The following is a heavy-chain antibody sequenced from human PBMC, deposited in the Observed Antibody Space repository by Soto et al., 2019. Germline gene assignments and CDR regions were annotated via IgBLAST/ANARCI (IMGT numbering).Heavy chain of an antibody. D-gene: IGHD2-8*02. CDR1: GFTVSTCG. CDR3: TGEVASGY. Sequence: QVQLVESGGGVVQPGRSLRLSCVVSGFTVSTCGMHWVRQAPGKGLEWVAVISRDGGTKYYADSVKGRFTISRDNSRNTLFLEMNSLRGDDMAVYYCTGEVASGYWGQGTLVTVSS. V-gene: IGHV3-30*03. CDR2: ISRDGGTK. J-gene: IGHJ4*02.